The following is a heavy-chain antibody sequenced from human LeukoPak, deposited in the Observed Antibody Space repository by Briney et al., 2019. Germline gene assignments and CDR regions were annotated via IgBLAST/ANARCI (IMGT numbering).Heavy chain of an antibody. CDR3: ARAKGRYFDWFPFDY. J-gene: IGHJ4*02. CDR1: GFTFSSYA. V-gene: IGHV3-30*04. D-gene: IGHD3-9*01. CDR2: ISYDGSNK. Sequence: PGGSLRLSCTASGFTFSSYAMHWVRQAPGKGLEWVAVISYDGSNKYYADSVKGRFTISRDNSKNTLYLQMNSLRAEDTAVYYCARAKGRYFDWFPFDYWGQGTLVTVSS.